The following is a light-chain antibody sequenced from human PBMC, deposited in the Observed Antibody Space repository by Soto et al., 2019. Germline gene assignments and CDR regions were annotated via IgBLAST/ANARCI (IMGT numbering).Light chain of an antibody. CDR3: QQYATSPT. V-gene: IGKV3-20*01. J-gene: IGKJ4*01. CDR2: GAS. CDR1: QSVDSNS. Sequence: EIVLTQSPGTLSLSPGERATLSCRASQSVDSNSLAWYQHKPGQAPRLLIYGASSRAPGISDRYSGRGSGTDFTLTINRLEPEDLAVYYCQQYATSPTFGGGTRLEIK.